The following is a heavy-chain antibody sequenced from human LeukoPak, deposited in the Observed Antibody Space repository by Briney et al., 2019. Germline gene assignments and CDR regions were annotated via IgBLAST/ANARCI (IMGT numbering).Heavy chain of an antibody. CDR3: ARGRLRFLDSRFDP. V-gene: IGHV4-34*01. D-gene: IGHD3-3*01. Sequence: SETLSLTCAVYGGSFSGYYWSWIRQPPGKGLEWIGEINHSGSTNYNPSLKSRVTISVDTSQNQFSLKLSSVTAADTAVYYCARGRLRFLDSRFDPWGQGTLVTVSS. CDR1: GGSFSGYY. CDR2: INHSGST. J-gene: IGHJ5*02.